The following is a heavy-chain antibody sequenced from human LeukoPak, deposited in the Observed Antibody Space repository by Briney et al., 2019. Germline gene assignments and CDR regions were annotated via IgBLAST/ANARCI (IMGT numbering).Heavy chain of an antibody. Sequence: SETLSLTCTVSGGPISSYYWSWIRQPPGKGLEWIGYVYTSGSTNYNPSLKSRVTISVDTSKNQFSLKLSSVTAADTAVYYCARSRGGYNRYFDYWGQGTLVTVSS. V-gene: IGHV4-4*09. D-gene: IGHD5-24*01. J-gene: IGHJ4*02. CDR1: GGPISSYY. CDR3: ARSRGGYNRYFDY. CDR2: VYTSGST.